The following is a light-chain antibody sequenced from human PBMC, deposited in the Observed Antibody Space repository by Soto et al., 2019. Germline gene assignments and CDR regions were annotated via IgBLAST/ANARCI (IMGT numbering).Light chain of an antibody. J-gene: IGKJ3*01. Sequence: EIVGTQSPVTLSLSPGERATLSCRASQSVTSNYLAWYQQKPGQAPRLLIYAASTRHTGIPDRFNGSGSGTDFVLTINRLEPEDFAVYYCQQYDGAPLTFGPGTKVDIK. V-gene: IGKV3-20*01. CDR2: AAS. CDR1: QSVTSNY. CDR3: QQYDGAPLT.